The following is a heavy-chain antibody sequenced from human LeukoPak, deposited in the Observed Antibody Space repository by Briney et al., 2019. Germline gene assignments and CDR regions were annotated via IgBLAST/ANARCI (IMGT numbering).Heavy chain of an antibody. V-gene: IGHV4-59*08. Sequence: SETLSLTCTVSGASISSYFWTWIRQSPGKGLEWIGYIYYSGSTNYNPSLKSRVTISVDTSKNQFSLKLNSVTAADTAVYYCARYDYGSGYPGSWLDPWGQGTLVTVSS. CDR1: GASISSYF. D-gene: IGHD3-10*01. CDR2: IYYSGST. CDR3: ARYDYGSGYPGSWLDP. J-gene: IGHJ5*02.